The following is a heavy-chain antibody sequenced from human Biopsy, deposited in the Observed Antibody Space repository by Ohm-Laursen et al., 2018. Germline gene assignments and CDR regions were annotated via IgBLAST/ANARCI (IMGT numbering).Heavy chain of an antibody. CDR1: GYSFTSYY. D-gene: IGHD6-19*01. V-gene: IGHV1-46*01. CDR2: INPSGSTT. J-gene: IGHJ4*02. Sequence: EASVKVSCKASGYSFTSYYMHWVRQAPGQGLEWMGMINPSGSTTSYPQIFQGRVTMIRDTSKSTVYMELSSLRSADTAVYFCARNTGWYGDLYYFDYWGQGTLVTVSS. CDR3: ARNTGWYGDLYYFDY.